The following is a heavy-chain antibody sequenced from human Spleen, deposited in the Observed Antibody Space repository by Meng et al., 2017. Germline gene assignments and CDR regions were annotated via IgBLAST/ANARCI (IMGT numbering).Heavy chain of an antibody. Sequence: GESLKISCAASGFTFSSYSMIWVRQAPGKGLEWVSSISSSSSYIYYADSVKGRFTISRDNAKNSLYLQMNSLRAEDTALYYCATLPGYSSSWYNGMDVWGQGTTVTVSS. CDR1: GFTFSSYS. J-gene: IGHJ6*02. V-gene: IGHV3-21*04. D-gene: IGHD6-13*01. CDR2: ISSSSSYI. CDR3: ATLPGYSSSWYNGMDV.